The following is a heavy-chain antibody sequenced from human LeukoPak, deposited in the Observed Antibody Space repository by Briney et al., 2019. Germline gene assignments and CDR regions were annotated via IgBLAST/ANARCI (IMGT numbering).Heavy chain of an antibody. D-gene: IGHD6-6*01. CDR1: GFTFSVYG. J-gene: IGHJ6*02. CDR3: AKYSSSSNFYYGMDV. Sequence: PGRSLRLSCAASGFTFSVYGMHWVRQAPGKGLEWVVVISYDGSNEYYADSVKGRFTIFRDNSKNTLYLQMNGLRAEDTAVYYCAKYSSSSNFYYGMDVWGQGTTVTVAS. V-gene: IGHV3-30*18. CDR2: ISYDGSNE.